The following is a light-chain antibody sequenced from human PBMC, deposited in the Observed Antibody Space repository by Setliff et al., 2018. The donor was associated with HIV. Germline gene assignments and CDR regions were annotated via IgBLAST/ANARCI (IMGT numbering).Light chain of an antibody. CDR1: SGSIASDF. V-gene: IGLV6-57*03. CDR3: QSYDGDIRGV. CDR2: ENK. Sequence: NFMLTQPHSVSASPGKTVTISCTRSSGSIASDFVQWFQQCPGSAPTTLIYENKERPSGVPDRFSGSIDSSSNSASLTISGLKTEDEADYYCQSYDGDIRGVFGGGTKVTVL. J-gene: IGLJ2*01.